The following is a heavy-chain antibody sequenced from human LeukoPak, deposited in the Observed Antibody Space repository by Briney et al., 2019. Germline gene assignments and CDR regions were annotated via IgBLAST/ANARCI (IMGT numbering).Heavy chain of an antibody. CDR2: INPNSGGT. J-gene: IGHJ3*02. D-gene: IGHD3-3*01. CDR1: GYTFTGYY. V-gene: IGHV1-2*02. Sequence: ASVKVSCQASGYTFTGYYMHWVRQAPGQGLEWMGWINPNSGGTNYAQKFQGRVTMTRDTSISTAYMELSRLRYDDTAVYYCARVKDFWSGYYPRVKGLDAFDIWGQGTMVTVSS. CDR3: ARVKDFWSGYYPRVKGLDAFDI.